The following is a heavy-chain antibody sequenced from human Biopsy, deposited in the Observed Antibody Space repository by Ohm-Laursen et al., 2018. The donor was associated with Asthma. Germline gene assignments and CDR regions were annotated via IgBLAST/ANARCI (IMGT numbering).Heavy chain of an antibody. CDR1: GGTFNTYV. CDR3: ARKAGSCISRTCYSLDF. D-gene: IGHD2-2*01. J-gene: IGHJ4*02. CDR2: INSVFGTT. Sequence: GASVTVSCKSLGGTFNTYVIGWVRQAPGQGLDWMGGINSVFGTTTYPQKFQDRVTNTAAGSTSTVYMELSSLRSEDTAVYYCARKAGSCISRTCYSLDFWGQGTLVTVSS. V-gene: IGHV1-69*13.